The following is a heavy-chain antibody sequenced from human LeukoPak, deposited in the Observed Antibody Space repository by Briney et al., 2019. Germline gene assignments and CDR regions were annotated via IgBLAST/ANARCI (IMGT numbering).Heavy chain of an antibody. J-gene: IGHJ6*03. CDR3: ARNGLWFGELVYYYYYMDV. CDR1: GFTFSDYY. CDR2: ISSSGSTI. Sequence: PGGSLRLSCAASGFTFSDYYMSWIRQAPGKGLEWVSYISSSGSTIYYAGSVKGRFTISRDNAKNSLYLQMNSLRAEDTAVYYCARNGLWFGELVYYYYYMDVWGKGTTVTVSS. D-gene: IGHD3-10*01. V-gene: IGHV3-11*04.